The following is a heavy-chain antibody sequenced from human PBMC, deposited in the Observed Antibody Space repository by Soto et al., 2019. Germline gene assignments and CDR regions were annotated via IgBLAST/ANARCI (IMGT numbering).Heavy chain of an antibody. J-gene: IGHJ3*02. CDR2: LNAGNGNT. D-gene: IGHD3-16*02. V-gene: IGHV1-3*01. CDR3: AAPTPEFYGCVWGSYLYRAFDAFDI. CDR1: GSTFTSYA. Sequence: ASVKVSCKASGSTFTSYALHWVRQAPGQRLEWMGRLNAGNGNTQYSQKFQGRVIITRDTSASTAYMVLSSLRSEETAVYYCAAPTPEFYGCVWGSYLYRAFDAFDIWGQGTIGTVS.